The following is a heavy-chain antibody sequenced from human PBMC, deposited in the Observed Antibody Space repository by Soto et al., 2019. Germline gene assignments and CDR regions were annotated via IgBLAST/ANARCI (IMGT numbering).Heavy chain of an antibody. CDR3: ARYYDFWSGQTPYGMDV. CDR2: ISPYNGNT. CDR1: GYTFTSYG. V-gene: IGHV1-18*04. J-gene: IGHJ6*02. D-gene: IGHD3-3*01. Sequence: QVPLVQSGAEVKKSGASVKVSCKASGYTFTSYGISWVRQAPGQGLEWMGWISPYNGNTNYAQKFQGRVTMTTDTSTRTAYLEVRSLRSDDTAEYYCARYYDFWSGQTPYGMDVWGQGTTVTVSS.